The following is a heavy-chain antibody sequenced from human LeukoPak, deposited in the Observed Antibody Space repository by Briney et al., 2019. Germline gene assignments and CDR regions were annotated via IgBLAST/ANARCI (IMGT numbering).Heavy chain of an antibody. D-gene: IGHD6-19*01. Sequence: SGGSLRLSCAASGFTFSNYAMNWVRQAPGRGLEWVSAINPSGGSTYYADSVKGRFTTSRDNSKNTLYLLMNSLRAEDTALYFCAKAVSHSYFDFWGQGTLVTVSA. V-gene: IGHV3-23*01. J-gene: IGHJ4*02. CDR3: AKAVSHSYFDF. CDR1: GFTFSNYA. CDR2: INPSGGST.